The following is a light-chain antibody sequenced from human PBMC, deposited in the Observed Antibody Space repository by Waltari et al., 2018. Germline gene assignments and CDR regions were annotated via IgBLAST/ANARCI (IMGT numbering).Light chain of an antibody. Sequence: DIQMTQSPSSLSASVGDRVTITCQASQDISNYLNWYQQKPGKAPKLLIYDASNLETGVPSRFSGSGSVTDFTFTISSLQPEDIATYYCQQYDNLPRTFGQGTKLEIK. CDR1: QDISNY. CDR2: DAS. J-gene: IGKJ2*01. CDR3: QQYDNLPRT. V-gene: IGKV1-33*01.